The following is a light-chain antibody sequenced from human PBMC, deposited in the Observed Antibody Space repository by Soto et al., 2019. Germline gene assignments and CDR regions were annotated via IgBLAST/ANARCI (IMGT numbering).Light chain of an antibody. J-gene: IGKJ2*01. CDR1: QSVGSSY. CDR3: QQDASSPPAPVT. Sequence: EIVLTQSPGTLSLSPGERATLSCRASQSVGSSYLAWYQQKPGQSPRLLISGTSRRASGIPDRFSGSGSGTDFTLTISRLEPEDFAVYYCQQDASSPPAPVTFGQGTKLEMK. V-gene: IGKV3-20*01. CDR2: GTS.